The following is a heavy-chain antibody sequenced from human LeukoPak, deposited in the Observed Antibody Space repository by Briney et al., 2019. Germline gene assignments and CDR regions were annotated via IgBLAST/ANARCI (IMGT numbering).Heavy chain of an antibody. J-gene: IGHJ4*02. CDR2: ISSSSSYI. Sequence: GGSLRLSCAASGFTFSSYNMNWVRQAPGKGLEGVSSISSSSSYIYYADSVRGRFTISRDNAKNSLYLQMNSLRAEDTAVYYCARGRDGSQSPIDDWGQGTLVTVSS. CDR3: ARGRDGSQSPIDD. CDR1: GFTFSSYN. V-gene: IGHV3-21*01. D-gene: IGHD5-24*01.